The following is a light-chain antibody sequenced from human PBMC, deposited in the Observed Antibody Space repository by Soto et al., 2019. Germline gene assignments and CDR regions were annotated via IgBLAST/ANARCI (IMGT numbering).Light chain of an antibody. Sequence: QSVLTQPASVSGSPGQSITISRTGTSSDVGSYNLVSWYQQHPGKAPKLMIYEVSKRPSGVSNRFSGSKSGNTASLTISGLQAEDEADYYCCSCAGSSTPLIFGTGTKVTVL. CDR1: SSDVGSYNL. CDR2: EVS. V-gene: IGLV2-23*02. CDR3: CSCAGSSTPLI. J-gene: IGLJ1*01.